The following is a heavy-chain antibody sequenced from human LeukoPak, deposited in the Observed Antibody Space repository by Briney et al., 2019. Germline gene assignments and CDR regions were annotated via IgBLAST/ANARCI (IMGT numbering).Heavy chain of an antibody. CDR1: GFTFSSYS. CDR3: AKAPYYYDSSGYYFDY. J-gene: IGHJ4*02. D-gene: IGHD3-22*01. Sequence: PGGSLRLSCAASGFTFSSYSMNWVRQAPGKGLEWVSSISSSSNYIYYADSVKGRFTISRDNAKNSLYLQMNSLRAEDTALYYCAKAPYYYDSSGYYFDYWGQGTLVTVSS. CDR2: ISSSSNYI. V-gene: IGHV3-21*04.